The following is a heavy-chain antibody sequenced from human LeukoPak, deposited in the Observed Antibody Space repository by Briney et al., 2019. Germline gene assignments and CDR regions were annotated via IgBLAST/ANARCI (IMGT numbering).Heavy chain of an antibody. CDR1: GFSFSNCI. CDR3: ARDRESSSWFDY. J-gene: IGHJ5*01. CDR2: ISSSSSYI. V-gene: IGHV3-21*01. D-gene: IGHD6-19*01. Sequence: GGSLRLSCAASGFSFSNCIMNWVRQAPGKGPEWVSSISSSSSYIYYADSVKGRFTISRDNAKNSLYLQMNSLRAEDTAVYYCARDRESSSWFDYWGQGTLVTVSS.